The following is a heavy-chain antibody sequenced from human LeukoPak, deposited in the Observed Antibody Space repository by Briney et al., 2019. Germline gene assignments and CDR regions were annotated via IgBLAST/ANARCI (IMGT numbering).Heavy chain of an antibody. J-gene: IGHJ4*02. V-gene: IGHV1-69*13. Sequence: GASVKVSCKASGGTFSSYAISWVRQAPGQGLEWMGGIIPIFGTANYAQKFQGRVTITADESTSTAYMELSSLRSEDTAVYYCARAPGYSGYDWWYFDYWGQGTLVTVSS. D-gene: IGHD5-12*01. CDR2: IIPIFGTA. CDR1: GGTFSSYA. CDR3: ARAPGYSGYDWWYFDY.